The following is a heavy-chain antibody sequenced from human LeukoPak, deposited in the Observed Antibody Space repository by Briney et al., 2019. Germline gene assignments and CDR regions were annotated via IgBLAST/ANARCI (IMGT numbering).Heavy chain of an antibody. D-gene: IGHD3-22*01. CDR3: ARATYYYDSSGYYGFDY. Sequence: PSETLSLTCTVSGGSISSYYWNWIRQPPGKGLEWIGYIYYSGSTNYNPSLKSRVTISVDTSKNQFSLKLSSVTAADTAVYYCARATYYYDSSGYYGFDYWGQGTLVTVSS. J-gene: IGHJ4*02. CDR1: GGSISSYY. CDR2: IYYSGST. V-gene: IGHV4-59*01.